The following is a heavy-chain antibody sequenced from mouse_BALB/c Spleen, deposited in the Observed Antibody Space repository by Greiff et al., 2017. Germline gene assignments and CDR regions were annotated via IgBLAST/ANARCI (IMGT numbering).Heavy chain of an antibody. CDR2: ISYSGST. J-gene: IGHJ4*01. D-gene: IGHD2-2*01. CDR3: ARDYGYDGAAMDD. CDR1: GYSITSDYA. V-gene: IGHV3-2*02. Sequence: DVQLQESGPGLVKPSQSLSLTCTVTGYSITSDYAWNWLRQFPGNKLEWMGYISYSGSTSYNPSLKSRISITRDTSKNQFFLQLHSVTTEDTATYYCARDYGYDGAAMDDWGQGTAVTVSS.